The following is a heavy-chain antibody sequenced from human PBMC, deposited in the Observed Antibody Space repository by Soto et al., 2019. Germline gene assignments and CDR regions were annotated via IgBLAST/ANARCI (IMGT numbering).Heavy chain of an antibody. Sequence: PPGKGLEWIGYIYYSGSTYYNPSLKSRVTISVDPSKNQFSLKLSSVTAADTAVYYCDRAGDSSGAYFDYWGQGTLVTVSS. V-gene: IGHV4-30-4*01. D-gene: IGHD3-22*01. J-gene: IGHJ4*02. CDR2: IYYSGST. CDR3: DRAGDSSGAYFDY.